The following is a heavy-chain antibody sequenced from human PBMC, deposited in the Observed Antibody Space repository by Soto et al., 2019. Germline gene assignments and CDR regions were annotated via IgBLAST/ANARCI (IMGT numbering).Heavy chain of an antibody. CDR3: ARDYVWGNEDYLDS. CDR1: GYSFTKYY. V-gene: IGHV1-46*01. Sequence: QVRLVQSGAEVKKPGASVKVSCKASGYSFTKYYIHWLRQAPGQGLEWLGIINPGGGQTNYAQRFQGRVTLTRDASKSTVYMELSSLRSEDTAMYYCARDYVWGNEDYLDSWGQGTQVTDSS. CDR2: INPGGGQT. J-gene: IGHJ4*02. D-gene: IGHD3-16*01.